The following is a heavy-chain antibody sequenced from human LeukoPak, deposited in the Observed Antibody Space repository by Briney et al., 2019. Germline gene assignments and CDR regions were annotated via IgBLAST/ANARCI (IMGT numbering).Heavy chain of an antibody. CDR3: ARDQYDTWSRRGNFDS. V-gene: IGHV3-7*03. D-gene: IGHD3-3*01. CDR2: IKLDGSEK. Sequence: GGSLRLSCVASGFTFGKYWMSWVRQAPGKGLEWVANIKLDGSEKNYVDSVKGRFTISRDNTKNSLYLQMNSLRVEDTAVFYCARDQYDTWSRRGNFDSWGQGTLVTVSS. J-gene: IGHJ4*02. CDR1: GFTFGKYW.